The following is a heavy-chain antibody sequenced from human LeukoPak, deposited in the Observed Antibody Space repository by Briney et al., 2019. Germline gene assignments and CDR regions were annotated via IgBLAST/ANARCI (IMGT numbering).Heavy chain of an antibody. CDR3: ATIGGTEFDY. CDR2: IYYSGST. D-gene: IGHD1-7*01. CDR1: GGSISSYY. V-gene: IGHV4-59*01. Sequence: TSETLSLTCTVSGGSISSYYWSWIRQPPGKGLEWIGYIYYSGSTNYNPSLKSRVTISVDTFKNQFSLKLSSVTAADTAVYYCATIGGTEFDYWGQGTLVTVSS. J-gene: IGHJ4*02.